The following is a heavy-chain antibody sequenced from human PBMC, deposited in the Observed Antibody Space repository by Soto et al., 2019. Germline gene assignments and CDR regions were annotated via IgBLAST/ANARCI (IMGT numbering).Heavy chain of an antibody. J-gene: IGHJ5*02. CDR1: GGSISSYY. CDR3: ARAKLVPAYWEWFDP. CDR2: IYYNGNT. D-gene: IGHD2-2*01. Sequence: SETLSLTCTVSGGSISSYYWSWIRQPPGKGLEWIGYIYYNGNTNYNPSLKSRVTISVDTSKNEFSLKLSSVTAADTAVYFCARAKLVPAYWEWFDPWGQGTLVTVSS. V-gene: IGHV4-59*12.